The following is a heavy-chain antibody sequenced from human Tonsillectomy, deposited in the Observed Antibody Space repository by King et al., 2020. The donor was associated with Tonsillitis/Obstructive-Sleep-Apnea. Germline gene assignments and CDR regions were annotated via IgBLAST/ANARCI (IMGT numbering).Heavy chain of an antibody. V-gene: IGHV4-59*01. CDR1: GGSISSYY. CDR2: IYYSGST. J-gene: IGHJ4*02. Sequence: QLQESGPGLVKPSETLSLTCTVSGGSISSYYWTWIRQPPGKRLEWIGDIYYSGSTNYNPSLKSRVTMSLDTSKNQLSLKLNSVTAADTAVYYCARDDITMVQGIIITAGLDYWGQGTLVTVSS. D-gene: IGHD3-10*01. CDR3: ARDDITMVQGIIITAGLDY.